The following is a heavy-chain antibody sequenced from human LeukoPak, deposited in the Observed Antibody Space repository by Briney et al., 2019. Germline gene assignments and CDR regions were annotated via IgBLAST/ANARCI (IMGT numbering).Heavy chain of an antibody. CDR3: AKDCWEGPESSSWYFNY. J-gene: IGHJ4*02. V-gene: IGHV3-23*01. CDR2: MSGSGGST. Sequence: EGSLGLFCAASGLTFSSYAMSWVRQAPGKGLEWVSAMSGSGGSTYYADSVKGRFTISRDNSKNTLYLQMNSLRAEDTAVYYCAKDCWEGPESSSWYFNYWVQGTLVTVSS. D-gene: IGHD6-13*01. CDR1: GLTFSSYA.